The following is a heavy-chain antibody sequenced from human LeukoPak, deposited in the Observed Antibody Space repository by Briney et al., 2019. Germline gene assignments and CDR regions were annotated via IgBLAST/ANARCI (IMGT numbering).Heavy chain of an antibody. CDR1: GYTLTELS. V-gene: IGHV1-24*01. CDR3: ATNIKMGYSSSWYPPPFDY. Sequence: GASVKVSCKVSGYTLTELSMHWVRQAPGKGPEWMGGFDPEDGETIYAQKFQGRVTMTEDTSTDTAYMELSSLRSEDTAVYYCATNIKMGYSSSWYPPPFDYWGQGTLVTVSS. J-gene: IGHJ4*02. D-gene: IGHD6-13*01. CDR2: FDPEDGET.